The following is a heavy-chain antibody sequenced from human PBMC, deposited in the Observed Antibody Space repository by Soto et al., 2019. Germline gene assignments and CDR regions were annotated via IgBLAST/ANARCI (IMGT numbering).Heavy chain of an antibody. CDR1: SGSISSSNW. V-gene: IGHV4-4*02. D-gene: IGHD5-18*01. Sequence: PSETLSLTCAVSSGSISSSNWWSWVRQPPGKGLEWIGEIYHSGSTNYNPSLKSRVTISVDKSKNQFSLKLSSVTAADTAVYYCAREEAMAVNYYYYYYMDVWGKGTTVTVSS. CDR2: IYHSGST. CDR3: AREEAMAVNYYYYYYMDV. J-gene: IGHJ6*03.